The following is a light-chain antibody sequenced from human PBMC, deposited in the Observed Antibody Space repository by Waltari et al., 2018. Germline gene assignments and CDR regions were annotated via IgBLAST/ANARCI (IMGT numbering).Light chain of an antibody. CDR3: SSHTSSRTRV. V-gene: IGLV2-14*03. CDR1: SSDVGASDY. CDR2: DVT. Sequence: QSALTQPASVSGSPGQSITISCTGTSSDVGASDYSPWYQQHPGKVPKLLIYDVTYRPQGISNRFSGSKSGITAFLTISGLQAEDEADYYCSSHTSSRTRVFGGGTELTVL. J-gene: IGLJ3*02.